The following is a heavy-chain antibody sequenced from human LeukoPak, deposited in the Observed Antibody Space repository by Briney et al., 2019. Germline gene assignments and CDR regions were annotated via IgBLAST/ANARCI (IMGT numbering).Heavy chain of an antibody. J-gene: IGHJ4*02. CDR1: GGSISSGGYY. CDR3: ARDAANSGSD. Sequence: SETLSLTCTVSGGSISSGGYYWSWLRQHPGKGLEWIGYIYYSGSTYYNPSLKSRVTISVDTSKNQFSLKLSSVTAADTAVYYCARDAANSGSDWGQGTLVTVSS. CDR2: IYYSGST. V-gene: IGHV4-31*03. D-gene: IGHD1-26*01.